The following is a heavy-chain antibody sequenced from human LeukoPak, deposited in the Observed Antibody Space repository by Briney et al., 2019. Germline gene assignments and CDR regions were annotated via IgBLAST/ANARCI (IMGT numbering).Heavy chain of an antibody. CDR3: ARELELPSSYGMDV. D-gene: IGHD1-7*01. J-gene: IGHJ6*02. CDR2: IYHSGST. V-gene: IGHV4-30-2*01. CDR1: GGSISSGGYS. Sequence: TSETLSLTCAVSGGSISSGGYSWSWIRQPPGKGLEWIGYIYHSGSTYYNPSLKSRVTISVDRSKNQFSLKLSSVTAADTAVYYCARELELPSSYGMDVWGQGTTVTVSS.